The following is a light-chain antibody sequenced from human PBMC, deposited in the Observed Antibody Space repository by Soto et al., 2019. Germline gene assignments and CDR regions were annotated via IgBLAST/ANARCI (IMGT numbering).Light chain of an antibody. CDR3: QQYGSSPPVT. V-gene: IGKV3-20*01. CDR2: GAS. Sequence: EIVLTQSPGTLSLSQGERATLSCRASQSVTGSYLAWYQQRPGQAPRLLIYGASCRASGIPDRFSGSGSGTDFTLSISRLEPEDFAVYYGQQYGSSPPVTFGPGTKVDIK. CDR1: QSVTGSY. J-gene: IGKJ3*01.